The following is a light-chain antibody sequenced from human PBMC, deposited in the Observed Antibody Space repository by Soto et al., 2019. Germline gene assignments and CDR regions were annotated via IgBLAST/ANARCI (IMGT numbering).Light chain of an antibody. CDR3: SSETSSLV. Sequence: QSVLTQPASVSGSPGQSITISCTGTSSDVGGYNYVSWYQQHPGKAPKLMIYEVSNRPSGVSNRFSGSKSGNTASLTISGLQAEDEADYYCSSETSSLVFGGGTKLTVL. CDR1: SSDVGGYNY. CDR2: EVS. J-gene: IGLJ2*01. V-gene: IGLV2-14*01.